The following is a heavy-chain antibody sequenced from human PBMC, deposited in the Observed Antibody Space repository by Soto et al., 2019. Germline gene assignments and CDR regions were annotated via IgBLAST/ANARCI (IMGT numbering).Heavy chain of an antibody. V-gene: IGHV3-15*07. D-gene: IGHD4-4*01. CDR3: TTVHDYSNYEWYYYYGMDV. Sequence: GGSLRLSCAASGFTFSNAWMNWVRQAPGKGLEWVGRIKSKTDGGTTDYAAPVKGRFTISRDDSKNTLYLQMNSLKTEDTAVYYCTTVHDYSNYEWYYYYGMDVWGQGTTVTVSS. J-gene: IGHJ6*02. CDR1: GFTFSNAW. CDR2: IKSKTDGGTT.